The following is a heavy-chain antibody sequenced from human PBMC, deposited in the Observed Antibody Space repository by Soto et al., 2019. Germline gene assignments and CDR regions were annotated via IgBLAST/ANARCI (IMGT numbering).Heavy chain of an antibody. CDR3: ARGPPFGY. V-gene: IGHV4-30-2*01. CDR2: IYHGVST. D-gene: IGHD3-10*01. CDR1: GGSISCGGYS. Sequence: SETLSLTCAVSGGSISCGGYSWSWIRQPPGKGLEWIGYIYHGVSTYYNPSLKSRVTISVDRSKNQFSLKLSSVTAADTAVYYCARGPPFGYWGQGTLVTVSS. J-gene: IGHJ4*02.